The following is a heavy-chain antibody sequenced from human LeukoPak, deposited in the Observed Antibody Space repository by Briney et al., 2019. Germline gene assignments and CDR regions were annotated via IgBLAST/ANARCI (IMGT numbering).Heavy chain of an antibody. V-gene: IGHV3-7*01. CDR2: IKQDGSEK. D-gene: IGHD4-17*01. CDR3: ARDDTVTTRVGFID. J-gene: IGHJ4*02. Sequence: GGSLRLSCAASGFTFSSYWMSWVRQAPGKGLEWVANIKQDGSEKYYVDSVKGRFTISRDNAKNSLYLQMNSLGVEDTAVYYCARDDTVTTRVGFIDWGQGTLVTASS. CDR1: GFTFSSYW.